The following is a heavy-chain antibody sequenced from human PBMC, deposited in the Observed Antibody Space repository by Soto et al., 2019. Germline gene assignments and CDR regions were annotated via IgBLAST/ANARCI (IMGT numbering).Heavy chain of an antibody. Sequence: EVQLVESGGGLVQPGGSLRLSCSVSGFTFSDYGVNWVRQAPGKGLEWISYISSGSDTIYYAESVQGRFTISRDDAKNSLFLQMNNLRNEDTAVYYCARVYKTWEDDYGGHGTLVTVSS. D-gene: IGHD1-26*01. V-gene: IGHV3-48*02. CDR1: GFTFSDYG. CDR2: ISSGSDTI. J-gene: IGHJ4*01. CDR3: ARVYKTWEDDY.